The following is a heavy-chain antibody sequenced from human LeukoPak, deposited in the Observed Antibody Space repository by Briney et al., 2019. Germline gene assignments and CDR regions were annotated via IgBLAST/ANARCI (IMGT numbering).Heavy chain of an antibody. D-gene: IGHD2-15*01. CDR1: GFTFSSYG. Sequence: GGSLRLSCAASGFTFSSYGMHWVRQAPGKGLEWVAVVWYDGGNKYYADSVKGRFTISRDNSQNTLYLQMSSLRAEDTAVYFCARDRLTCSGGSCHQYYFDYWGQGTLVAVSS. J-gene: IGHJ4*02. CDR3: ARDRLTCSGGSCHQYYFDY. V-gene: IGHV3-33*01. CDR2: VWYDGGNK.